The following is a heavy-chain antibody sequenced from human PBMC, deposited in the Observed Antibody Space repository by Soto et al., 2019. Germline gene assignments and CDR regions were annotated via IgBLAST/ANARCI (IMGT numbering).Heavy chain of an antibody. V-gene: IGHV1-69*06. CDR1: GGTFSSYA. CDR3: ARDQDDYVWGSYRRGGGMDV. CDR2: IIPIFGTA. D-gene: IGHD3-16*01. J-gene: IGHJ6*02. Sequence: ASVKVSCKASGGTFSSYAISGVGQAAGRGLDWMGGIIPIFGTASYAQKFQGRVTITADKSTSTAYMELSSLRSEDTAVYYCARDQDDYVWGSYRRGGGMDVWGQGTTVTVSS.